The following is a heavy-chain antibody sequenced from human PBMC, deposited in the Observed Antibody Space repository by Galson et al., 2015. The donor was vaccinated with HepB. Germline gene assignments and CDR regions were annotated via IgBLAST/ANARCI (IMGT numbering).Heavy chain of an antibody. V-gene: IGHV3-11*01. CDR1: GFSFSDYY. Sequence: SLRLSCAASGFSFSDYYMTWIRQAPGKGLEWVSHISSSGITIYYADSVKGRFTISRDNAKKSLHLQVNSLRAEDTAVYYCARVSTRDTYFYGSGSYSSFDYWGQGTLVTVSS. J-gene: IGHJ4*02. D-gene: IGHD3-10*01. CDR3: ARVSTRDTYFYGSGSYSSFDY. CDR2: ISSSGITI.